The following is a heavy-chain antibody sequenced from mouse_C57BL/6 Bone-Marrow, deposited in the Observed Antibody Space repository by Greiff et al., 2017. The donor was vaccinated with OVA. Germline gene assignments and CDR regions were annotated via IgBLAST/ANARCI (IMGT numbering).Heavy chain of an antibody. CDR3: AIDHITPCPDYFDY. CDR2: ICTGGDYI. V-gene: IGHV5S21*01. Sequence: EVQVVESGAGLVKPGGSLKLSCAASGFTFSSYAMSWVRQTPEKRLEWVAYICTGGDYIYYADTLKGRVTMPRDNDTNTLYLQLSSLKSENTAMYYCAIDHITPCPDYFDYWGQGTTLPVSS. J-gene: IGHJ2*01. D-gene: IGHD1-2*01. CDR1: GFTFSSYA.